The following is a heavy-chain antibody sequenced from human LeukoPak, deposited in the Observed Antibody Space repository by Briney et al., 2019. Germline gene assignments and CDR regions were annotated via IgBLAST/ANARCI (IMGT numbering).Heavy chain of an antibody. CDR1: GASISSGGNY. D-gene: IGHD5-12*01. Sequence: SETLSLTCTVSGASISSGGNYWGWIRQPPGKGLEWIGYIYHNGNTYYNPSLKSRLTISVDTSKNQFSLKLSSVTAADTAVYYCATGPTIGWFDPWGQGTLVTVSS. CDR2: IYHNGNT. V-gene: IGHV4-31*03. J-gene: IGHJ5*02. CDR3: ATGPTIGWFDP.